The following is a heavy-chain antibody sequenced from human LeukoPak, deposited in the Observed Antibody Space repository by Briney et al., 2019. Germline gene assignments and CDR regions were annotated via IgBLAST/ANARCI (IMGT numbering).Heavy chain of an antibody. CDR1: GGSVSSGSYY. D-gene: IGHD3-16*02. CDR3: ARESGDYVWGSYRYSFDY. V-gene: IGHV4-61*01. CDR2: IYYSGST. J-gene: IGHJ4*02. Sequence: SETLSLTCTVSGGSVSSGSYYWSWIRQPPGKGLEWCGYIYYSGSTNYNPSLKSRVTISVDTSKNQFSLKLSSVTAADTAVYYCARESGDYVWGSYRYSFDYWGQGTLVTVSS.